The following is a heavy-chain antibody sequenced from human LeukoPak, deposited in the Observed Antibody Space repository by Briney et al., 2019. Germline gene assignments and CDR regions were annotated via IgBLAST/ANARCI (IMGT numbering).Heavy chain of an antibody. CDR3: ARGARIAARNWFDP. V-gene: IGHV4-34*01. Sequence: SSETLSLTCAVYGGSFSGYYWSWIRQPPGKGLEWIGEINHRGSTNYNPSLKSRVTISVDTSKNQFALKLSSVTAADTAVYYCARGARIAARNWFDPWGQGTLVTVSS. CDR2: INHRGST. D-gene: IGHD6-6*01. J-gene: IGHJ5*02. CDR1: GGSFSGYY.